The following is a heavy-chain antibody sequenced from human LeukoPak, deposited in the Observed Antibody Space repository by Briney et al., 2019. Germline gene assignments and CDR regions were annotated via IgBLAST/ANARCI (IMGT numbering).Heavy chain of an antibody. CDR1: GFTFSSYS. D-gene: IGHD3-9*01. Sequence: GGSLRLSCAASGFTFSSYSMNWVRQAPGKGLEWVSSISSSSSYIYYADSVKGRFTISRDNAKNSLYLQMNSLRAEDTAVYYCARGPLFDWLLPYFDYWGQGTLVTVSS. CDR2: ISSSSSYI. V-gene: IGHV3-21*01. J-gene: IGHJ4*02. CDR3: ARGPLFDWLLPYFDY.